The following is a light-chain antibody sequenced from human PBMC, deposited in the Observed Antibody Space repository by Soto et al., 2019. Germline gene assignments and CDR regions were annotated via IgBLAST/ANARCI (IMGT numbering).Light chain of an antibody. Sequence: DIQMTQSPSSLSASVGDRVTITCRASQSISRYLIWYQQKPGKAPKLLIYATSSLQSGVPSRFSGSGSGTDFTLPISSLQPEDFATYYCQQSYSSPPGTFGQGTKVEIK. J-gene: IGKJ1*01. V-gene: IGKV1-39*01. CDR1: QSISRY. CDR2: ATS. CDR3: QQSYSSPPGT.